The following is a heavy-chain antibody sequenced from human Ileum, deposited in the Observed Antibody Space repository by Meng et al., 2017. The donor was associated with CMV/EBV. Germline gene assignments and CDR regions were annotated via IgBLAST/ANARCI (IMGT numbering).Heavy chain of an antibody. J-gene: IGHJ4*02. CDR2: IKTYTGDT. V-gene: IGHV1-2*06. CDR1: GYSFTVYT. CDR3: ARDNWGSDY. Sequence: QVQVGQSGAEVKKPGASVRVSCKTSGYSFTVYTSHLARQAPGEGLEWMGRIKTYTGDTYYAQKFRGRVTMTRDTSISSAYMKLRRLRSDDTAIYYCARDNWGSDYWGQGTLVTVSS. D-gene: IGHD7-27*01.